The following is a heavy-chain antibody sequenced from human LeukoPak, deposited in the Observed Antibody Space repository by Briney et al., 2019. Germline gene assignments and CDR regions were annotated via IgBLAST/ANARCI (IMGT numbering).Heavy chain of an antibody. Sequence: PGGSLRLSCAASGFIVSSNYMSWVRQAPGKGLEWVSVIYSTGSTHYADSVKGRFTISRDNSKNTLYLQMNNLRAEDTAVYYCAREHPKHSCLDYWGQGTLVTVSS. D-gene: IGHD2-15*01. CDR3: AREHPKHSCLDY. V-gene: IGHV3-53*01. J-gene: IGHJ4*02. CDR1: GFIVSSNY. CDR2: IYSTGST.